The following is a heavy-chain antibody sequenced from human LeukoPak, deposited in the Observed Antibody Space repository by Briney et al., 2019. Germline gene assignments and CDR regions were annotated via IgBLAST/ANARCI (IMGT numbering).Heavy chain of an antibody. CDR3: AREGNDAFDI. V-gene: IGHV6-1*01. CDR1: GDSVSSISTA. J-gene: IGHJ3*02. CDR2: TYYRSKWYN. Sequence: SQTLSLTCALSGDSVSSISTAWNWIRQSPSRGLEWLGRTYYRSKWYNAYAVSVKSRITFNPDTSKNQFSLQMNPVTPEDTAVYYCAREGNDAFDIWGQGTMVTVSS.